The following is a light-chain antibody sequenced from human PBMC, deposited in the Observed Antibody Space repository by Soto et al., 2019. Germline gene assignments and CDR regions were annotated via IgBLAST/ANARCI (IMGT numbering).Light chain of an antibody. Sequence: EMVVTQSPDTLSLSPGERATLFCRASQSVIDNYLAWYQQKPGQAPRLLIYGASSRATGIPDRFTGAGSGTDFSLTSSRLEPEDFAIYYCQQYDRSPWTFGQGTKVEIK. CDR1: QSVIDNY. V-gene: IGKV3-20*01. CDR2: GAS. J-gene: IGKJ1*01. CDR3: QQYDRSPWT.